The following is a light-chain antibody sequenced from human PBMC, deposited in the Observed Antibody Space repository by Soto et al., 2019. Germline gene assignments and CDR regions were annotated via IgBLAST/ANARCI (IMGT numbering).Light chain of an antibody. CDR2: EVS. V-gene: IGLV2-23*02. J-gene: IGLJ1*01. CDR1: SSDVGSYKL. CDR3: CSYAGSTPYV. Sequence: QSVRAQPASVSASPGQSITISCTGTSSDVGSYKLVSWYQQHPGKGPQLMIYEVSKRPSGISNRFSGSKSGNTASLTISGLQAEDEADYYCCSYAGSTPYVFGTGTKVTVL.